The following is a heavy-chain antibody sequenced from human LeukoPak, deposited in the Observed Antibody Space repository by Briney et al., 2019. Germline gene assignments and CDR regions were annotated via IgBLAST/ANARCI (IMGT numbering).Heavy chain of an antibody. CDR3: ARVRSSYYYESSGYYHYDAFDI. Sequence: PGGSLRLSCAASGFSFNPYSMNWLRQAPGKGLEWISYIDSSSGTIYYADSVRGRFTISGDNAKNSLYLQMNNLRAEDTAVYYCARVRSSYYYESSGYYHYDAFDIWGQGTMVTVSS. CDR1: GFSFNPYS. V-gene: IGHV3-48*01. D-gene: IGHD3-22*01. CDR2: IDSSSGTI. J-gene: IGHJ3*02.